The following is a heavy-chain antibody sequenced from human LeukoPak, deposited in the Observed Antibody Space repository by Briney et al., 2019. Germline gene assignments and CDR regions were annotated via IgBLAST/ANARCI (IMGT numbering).Heavy chain of an antibody. V-gene: IGHV4-34*01. CDR2: ISHSGRA. J-gene: IGHJ4*02. CDR1: GGSFSGYY. CDR3: AVWYYGSGSYPY. D-gene: IGHD3-10*01. Sequence: PSETLSLTCAVYGGSFSGYYWTWIRQPPGKGLEWIGEISHSGRANYNPSLKSRVTISVDTSKNQFSLKLSSVTAADTAVYYCAVWYYGSGSYPYWGQGTLVTVSS.